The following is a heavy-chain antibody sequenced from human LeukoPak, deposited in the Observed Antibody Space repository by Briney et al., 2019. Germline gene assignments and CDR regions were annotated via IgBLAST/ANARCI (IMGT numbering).Heavy chain of an antibody. CDR1: GFTFSSYA. J-gene: IGHJ4*02. V-gene: IGHV3-23*01. Sequence: PGGSLRLSCVASGFTFSSYAMSWVRQASGKGLEWVSCISGSDGSTYSADSVKGRFTISRDNFKNTLYLQMNSLRAEDTAVYYCAKLRDVSRILTAGFDYWGQGTLVTVSS. D-gene: IGHD6-13*01. CDR2: ISGSDGST. CDR3: AKLRDVSRILTAGFDY.